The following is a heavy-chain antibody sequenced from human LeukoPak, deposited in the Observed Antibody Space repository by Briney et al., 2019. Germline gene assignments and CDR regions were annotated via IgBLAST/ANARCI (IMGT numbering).Heavy chain of an antibody. V-gene: IGHV1-69*05. CDR1: GATFTTYA. CDR2: IIPVFGTA. Sequence: GSSVKVSCKASGATFTTYAIIWARQAPGQGLEWMGGIIPVFGTANYSQRFQGRVTITTDESTSTAYMELTSLRSEDTAVYYCARVDDSSGYLADIWGQGTLVTVSS. CDR3: ARVDDSSGYLADI. J-gene: IGHJ4*02. D-gene: IGHD3-22*01.